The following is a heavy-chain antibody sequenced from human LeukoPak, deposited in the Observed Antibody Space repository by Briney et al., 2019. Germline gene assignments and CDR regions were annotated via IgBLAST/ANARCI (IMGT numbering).Heavy chain of an antibody. J-gene: IGHJ4*02. Sequence: GGSLRLSCTASGFTFKNYAINWVRQAPGKGLEWVSRISGGGTTTDYADSVKGRFTVSRDNSKNTVYLQMTSLRAEDTAIYYCAKDSDISAFFDYWGQGTPVTVSS. D-gene: IGHD2-15*01. CDR1: GFTFKNYA. V-gene: IGHV3-23*01. CDR3: AKDSDISAFFDY. CDR2: ISGGGTTT.